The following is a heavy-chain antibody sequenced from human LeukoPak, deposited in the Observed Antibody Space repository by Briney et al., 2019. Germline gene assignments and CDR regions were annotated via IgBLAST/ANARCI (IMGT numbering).Heavy chain of an antibody. V-gene: IGHV2-5*02. Sequence: SGPTLVKPTQTLTLTCTFSGFSLSTSAVGVGWVRQPPGKALEWLALIYWDDDKRYSPSLKSRLSITKDTSKNQVVLRMTNMAPVDTATYYCVYRQEYTTSPRSSGGYRQEYTTSPRSSGGSSYYYMDVWGKGTTVTVSS. J-gene: IGHJ6*03. CDR1: GFSLSTSAVG. CDR3: VYRQEYTTSPRSSGGYRQEYTTSPRSSGGSSYYYMDV. D-gene: IGHD5-18*01. CDR2: IYWDDDK.